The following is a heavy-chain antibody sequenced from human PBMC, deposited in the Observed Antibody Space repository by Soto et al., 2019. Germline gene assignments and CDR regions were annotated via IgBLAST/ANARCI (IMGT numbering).Heavy chain of an antibody. Sequence: GGSLRLSCAASGFTFSSYAMSWVRQAPGKGLEWVSAISGSGGSTYYADSVKGRFTISRDNSKNTLYLQMNSLRAEDTAVYYCAKVWGPTQKKYYFDYWGQGTMVTVYS. CDR3: AKVWGPTQKKYYFDY. D-gene: IGHD7-27*01. CDR2: ISGSGGST. J-gene: IGHJ4*02. CDR1: GFTFSSYA. V-gene: IGHV3-23*01.